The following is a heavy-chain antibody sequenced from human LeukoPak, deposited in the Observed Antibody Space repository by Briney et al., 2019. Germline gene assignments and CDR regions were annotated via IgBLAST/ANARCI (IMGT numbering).Heavy chain of an antibody. CDR1: GFIFSDYY. CDR2: ISSSGSTM. J-gene: IGHJ4*02. CDR3: ARDPGSGYEEHFDY. D-gene: IGHD5-12*01. Sequence: GGSLRLSCAASGFIFSDYYMSWIRQAPGKGLEWVSYISSSGSTMYYTDSVKGRFTISRDNAKDSLYLRMNSLRAEDTAVYYCARDPGSGYEEHFDYWGQGTLVTVSS. V-gene: IGHV3-11*01.